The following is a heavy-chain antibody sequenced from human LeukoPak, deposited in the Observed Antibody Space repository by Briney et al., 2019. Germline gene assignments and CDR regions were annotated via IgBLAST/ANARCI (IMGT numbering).Heavy chain of an antibody. CDR2: IYYSGST. CDR1: GGSISSSSYY. Sequence: PSETLSLTCTVSGGSISSSSYYWGWIRRPPGKGLEWIGSIYYSGSTYYNPSLKSRVTISVDTSKNQFSLKLSSVTAADTAVYYCARSPSDYGDNWFDPWGQGTLVTVSS. J-gene: IGHJ5*02. D-gene: IGHD4-17*01. V-gene: IGHV4-39*01. CDR3: ARSPSDYGDNWFDP.